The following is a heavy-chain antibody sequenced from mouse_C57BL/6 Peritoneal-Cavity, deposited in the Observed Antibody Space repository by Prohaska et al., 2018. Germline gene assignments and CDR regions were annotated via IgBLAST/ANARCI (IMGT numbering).Heavy chain of an antibody. J-gene: IGHJ3*01. CDR2: IYPGSGST. CDR1: GYTFTSYW. CDR3: LNWDRFAY. D-gene: IGHD4-1*01. V-gene: IGHV1-55*01. Sequence: KASGYTFTSYWITWVKQRPGQGLEWIGDIYPGSGSTNYNEKFKSKATLTVDTSSSTAYMQRSSLTSEDSAVEYCLNWDRFAYWGQGTLVTVSA.